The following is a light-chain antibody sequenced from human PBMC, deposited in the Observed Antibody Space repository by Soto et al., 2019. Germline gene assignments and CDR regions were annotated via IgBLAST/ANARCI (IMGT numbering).Light chain of an antibody. CDR3: CSYAGSPYV. CDR1: SSDVGGYNY. Sequence: SDLAQHRSVSGSPGQSVTISCTGTSSDVGGYNYVSWYQQHPGKAPKLMIYDVSKRPSGVPDRFSGSKSGNTASLTISGLQAEDEADYYCCSYAGSPYVFGTGTKVTVL. V-gene: IGLV2-11*01. J-gene: IGLJ1*01. CDR2: DVS.